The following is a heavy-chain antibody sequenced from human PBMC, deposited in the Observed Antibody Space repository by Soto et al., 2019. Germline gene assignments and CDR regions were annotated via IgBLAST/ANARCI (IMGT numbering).Heavy chain of an antibody. V-gene: IGHV1-18*01. CDR1: GYTFTSYG. J-gene: IGHJ4*02. Sequence: QVQLVQSGAEVKKPGASVKVSCKASGYTFTSYGISWVRQAPGQGLEWMGWISAYNGNTNYPQKLQGRVTMTTDTSXSTAXXELRXXRXXXTAXXYCARDAPPFGYWGQGTLVTVSS. D-gene: IGHD3-10*01. CDR3: ARDAPPFGY. CDR2: ISAYNGNT.